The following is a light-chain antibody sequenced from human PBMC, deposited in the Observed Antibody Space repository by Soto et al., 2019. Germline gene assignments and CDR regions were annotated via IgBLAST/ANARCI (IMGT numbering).Light chain of an antibody. Sequence: PVDRASLSFGSSQSISSSFLAWYQQKPGQAPRLLIYGASSRATGIPDRFSGTGSETDFTLTISGLEPEDFATYYCQQLSRYPLTFGGGTKVDI. CDR3: QQLSRYPLT. V-gene: IGKV3D-20*02. CDR1: QSISSSF. CDR2: GAS. J-gene: IGKJ4*01.